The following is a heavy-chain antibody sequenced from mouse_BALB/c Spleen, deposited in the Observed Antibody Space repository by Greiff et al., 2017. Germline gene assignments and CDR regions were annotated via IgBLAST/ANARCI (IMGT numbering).Heavy chain of an antibody. D-gene: IGHD2-10*02. Sequence: EVQGVESGGGLVKPGGSLKLSCAASGFTFSDYYMYWVRQTPEKRLEWVATISDGGSYTYYPDSVKGRFTISRDNAKNNLYLQMSSLKSEDTAMYYCARVRLEGAMDYWGQGTSVTVSS. J-gene: IGHJ4*01. CDR2: ISDGGSYT. V-gene: IGHV5-4*02. CDR3: ARVRLEGAMDY. CDR1: GFTFSDYY.